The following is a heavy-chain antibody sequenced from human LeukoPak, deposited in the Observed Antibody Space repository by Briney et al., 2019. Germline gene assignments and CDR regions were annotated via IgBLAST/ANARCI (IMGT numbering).Heavy chain of an antibody. CDR3: ARGPLRRFLEWLPSSYFDY. J-gene: IGHJ4*02. V-gene: IGHV4-39*01. D-gene: IGHD3-3*01. Sequence: PSETLSLTCTVSGGSISSSSYYWGWIRQPPGKGLEWIGSIYYSGSTYYNPSLKSRVTISVDTSKNQFSLKLSSVTAADTAVYHCARGPLRRFLEWLPSSYFDYWGQGTLVTVSS. CDR2: IYYSGST. CDR1: GGSISSSSYY.